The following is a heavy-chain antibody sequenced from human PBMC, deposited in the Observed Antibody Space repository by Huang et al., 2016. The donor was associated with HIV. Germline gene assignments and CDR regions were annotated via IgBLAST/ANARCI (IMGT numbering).Heavy chain of an antibody. Sequence: QVQLVQSGAEVRKPGSSVKVSCRDSGGSFNNFGINWVRQAPGQGLEWMGGIIPRFGTRNDAQRFKDRVTITAYETTGVVHLEVTSLRSDDTAVYFCAKRGGAWGSPYAFDLWGPGTMVTVSS. D-gene: IGHD3-16*01. V-gene: IGHV1-69*13. J-gene: IGHJ3*01. CDR3: AKRGGAWGSPYAFDL. CDR1: GGSFNNFG. CDR2: IIPRFGTR.